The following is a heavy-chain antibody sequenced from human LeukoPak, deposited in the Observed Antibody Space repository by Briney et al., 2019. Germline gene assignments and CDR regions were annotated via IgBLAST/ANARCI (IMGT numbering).Heavy chain of an antibody. CDR3: AREDSNPEMNSSEDGMDV. V-gene: IGHV1-46*01. J-gene: IGHJ6*02. CDR2: INPSGGST. D-gene: IGHD6-19*01. Sequence: ASVKVSCKASGYTFTSYYMHWVRQAPGQGLEWMGIINPSGGSTSYAQKFQGRVTMTRDTSTSTVYMELSGLRSEDTAVYYCAREDSNPEMNSSEDGMDVWGQGTTVTVSS. CDR1: GYTFTSYY.